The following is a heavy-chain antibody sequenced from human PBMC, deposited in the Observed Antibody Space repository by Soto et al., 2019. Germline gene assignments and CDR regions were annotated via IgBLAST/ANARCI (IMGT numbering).Heavy chain of an antibody. Sequence: PSETLSLTCAVYGGSFSGYYWSWIRQPPGKGLEWIGEINHSGSTNYNPSLKSRVTISVDTSKNQFSLKLSSVTAADTAVYYRASGRSDSTTVTTSWFDPWGQGTLVTVSS. CDR1: GGSFSGYY. CDR2: INHSGST. V-gene: IGHV4-34*01. J-gene: IGHJ5*02. D-gene: IGHD4-4*01. CDR3: ASGRSDSTTVTTSWFDP.